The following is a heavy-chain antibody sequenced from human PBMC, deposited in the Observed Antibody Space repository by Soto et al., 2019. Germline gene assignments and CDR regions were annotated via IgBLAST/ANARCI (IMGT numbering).Heavy chain of an antibody. Sequence: LRLSCAASGFTFSNAWMSWVRQAPGKGLEWVGRIKSKTDGGTTDYAAPVKGRFTISRDDSKNTLYLQMNSLKTEDTAVYYCTTEMIFYDSRPYDAFDIWGQGTMVTVSS. V-gene: IGHV3-15*01. J-gene: IGHJ3*02. CDR1: GFTFSNAW. CDR2: IKSKTDGGTT. CDR3: TTEMIFYDSRPYDAFDI. D-gene: IGHD3-22*01.